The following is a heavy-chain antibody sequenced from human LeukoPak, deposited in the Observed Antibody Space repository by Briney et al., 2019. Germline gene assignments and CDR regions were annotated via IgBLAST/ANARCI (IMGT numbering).Heavy chain of an antibody. CDR2: ISGSGGST. CDR3: AKRVIVVVPAAKYNWFDP. V-gene: IGHV3-23*01. D-gene: IGHD2-2*01. J-gene: IGHJ5*02. Sequence: PGGSLRLSCAASGFTFSSYAMSWVRQAPGKGLEWVSAISGSGGSTYYADSVKGRFTISGDNSKNTLYLQMNSLRAEDTAVYYCAKRVIVVVPAAKYNWFDPWGQGTLVTVSS. CDR1: GFTFSSYA.